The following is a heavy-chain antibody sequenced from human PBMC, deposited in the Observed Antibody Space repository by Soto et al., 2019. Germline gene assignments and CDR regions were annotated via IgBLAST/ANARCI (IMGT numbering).Heavy chain of an antibody. CDR3: ARATWEYQPLHRYFDY. Sequence: QVQLQESGPGLVKPSQTLSLTCTVSGGSISSCSYYWSWVRKHPGKGLEWIGYIYYSGSTYNNPSLTSRVTILVDTSKSQVSLKLSSVTAADTAVYYFARATWEYQPLHRYFDYCGQGTLVPVSS. CDR1: GGSISSCSYY. J-gene: IGHJ4*02. V-gene: IGHV4-31*03. D-gene: IGHD2-2*01. CDR2: IYYSGST.